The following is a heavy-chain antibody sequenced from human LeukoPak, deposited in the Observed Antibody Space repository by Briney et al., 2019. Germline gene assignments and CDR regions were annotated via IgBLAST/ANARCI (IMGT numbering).Heavy chain of an antibody. CDR2: ISSSSSYI. Sequence: PGGSLRLSCAASGFTFISYSMNWVRQAPGKGLEWVSSISSSSSYIYYADSVKGRFTISRDNAKNSLYLQMNSLRAEDTAVYYCARVQAVVPAASWFDPWGQGTLVTVSS. D-gene: IGHD2-2*01. CDR1: GFTFISYS. CDR3: ARVQAVVPAASWFDP. V-gene: IGHV3-21*01. J-gene: IGHJ5*02.